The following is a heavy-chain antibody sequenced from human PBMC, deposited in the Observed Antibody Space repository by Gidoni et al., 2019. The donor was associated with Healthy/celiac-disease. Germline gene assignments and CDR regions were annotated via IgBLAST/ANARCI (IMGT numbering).Heavy chain of an antibody. CDR2: IDHSWST. Sequence: LEWIGYIDHSWSTYYNPSLKSRVIISADRSTNQFPLKLSSVTAAETAVYYCARGIGGSSYWNFDFWGQGTLVTVSS. J-gene: IGHJ4*02. V-gene: IGHV4-30-2*01. CDR3: ARGIGGSSYWNFDF. D-gene: IGHD6-6*01.